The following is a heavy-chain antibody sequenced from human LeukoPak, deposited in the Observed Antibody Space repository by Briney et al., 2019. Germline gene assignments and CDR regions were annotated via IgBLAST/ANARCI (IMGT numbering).Heavy chain of an antibody. J-gene: IGHJ4*02. Sequence: GGSLRLSCAASGFTFSSYAMSWVRQAPGKGLEWVSAISGSGGSTYYADSVKGRFTISRDNSKNTLYLRMNSLRAEDTAVYYCAKDRWELLARYFDYWGQGTLVTVSS. CDR2: ISGSGGST. D-gene: IGHD1-26*01. V-gene: IGHV3-23*01. CDR3: AKDRWELLARYFDY. CDR1: GFTFSSYA.